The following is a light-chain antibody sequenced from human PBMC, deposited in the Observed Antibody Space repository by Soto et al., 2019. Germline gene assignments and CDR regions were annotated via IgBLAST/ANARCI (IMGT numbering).Light chain of an antibody. CDR2: GNS. J-gene: IGLJ1*01. Sequence: HSVLTQPPPVSVAEGQTVTISCSGGSSNIVPGFDVRWYQQVSGAAPKLLIYGNSNRPSVVPDRFSGSRSGTSASLVITGLQPEDEADEFCQSYDSSLSGSVFGPGTMVTVL. V-gene: IGLV1-40*01. CDR3: QSYDSSLSGSV. CDR1: SSNIVPGFD.